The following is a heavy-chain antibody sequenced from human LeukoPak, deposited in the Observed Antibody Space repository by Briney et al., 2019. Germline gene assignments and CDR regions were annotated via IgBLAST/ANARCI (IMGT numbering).Heavy chain of an antibody. J-gene: IGHJ4*02. CDR3: ARDRQYNWNYGSY. CDR1: GFTVSSNY. Sequence: GGSLRPSCPASGFTVSSNYMSWVRQAQGRGLEWVSVFYSGGSTYYADSVKGRFTISRDNSKNTLYLQMNSLRAEDTAVYYCARDRQYNWNYGSYWGQGTLVTVSS. CDR2: FYSGGST. D-gene: IGHD1-7*01. V-gene: IGHV3-66*02.